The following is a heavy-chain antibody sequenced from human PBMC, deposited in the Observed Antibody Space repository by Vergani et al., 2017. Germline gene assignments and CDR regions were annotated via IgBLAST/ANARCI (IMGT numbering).Heavy chain of an antibody. Sequence: QVQLVESEGGVVQPGRSLTLSCVASGFTFSSHGMHWVRQAPGKGLEWVAVIWYDGSNKYYGDSVKGRLTISRDNSKNTLYLQMNSLRVEDTAVYYWARWGNEKRLDSWGQGTLVTVSS. CDR2: IWYDGSNK. CDR3: ARWGNEKRLDS. CDR1: GFTFSSHG. V-gene: IGHV3-33*01. D-gene: IGHD1-1*01. J-gene: IGHJ5*01.